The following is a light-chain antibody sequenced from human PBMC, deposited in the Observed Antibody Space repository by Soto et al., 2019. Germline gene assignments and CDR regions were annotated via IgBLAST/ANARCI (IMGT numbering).Light chain of an antibody. V-gene: IGKV1-39*01. J-gene: IGKJ1*01. CDR1: QSISSY. CDR2: ATS. Sequence: DIQMTQSPSSLSTSVGDRVTITCRASQSISSYFNWYQQKPGKAPNLLIYATSTLQSGVPSRFSGSGSGTDFTLTISSLQAEDFATYYCQQSYNIVWTFGQGTKVDIK. CDR3: QQSYNIVWT.